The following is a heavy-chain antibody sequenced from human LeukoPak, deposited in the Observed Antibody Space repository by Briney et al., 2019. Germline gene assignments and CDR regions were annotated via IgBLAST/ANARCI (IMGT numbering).Heavy chain of an antibody. J-gene: IGHJ3*02. D-gene: IGHD1-14*01. Sequence: ASVKVSCKASGFTFSNSAVQWVRQARGQRLECIGWVVIGTGNIIYAQRFLERVTISRDMSTSTVHMELSGLRTEDTAVYYCAAATEFTVGSYAFDIWGQGTLVTVSS. CDR2: VVIGTGNI. CDR3: AAATEFTVGSYAFDI. V-gene: IGHV1-58*01. CDR1: GFTFSNSA.